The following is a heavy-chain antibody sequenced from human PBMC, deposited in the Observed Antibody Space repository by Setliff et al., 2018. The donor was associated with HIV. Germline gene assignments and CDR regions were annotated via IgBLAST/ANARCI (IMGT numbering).Heavy chain of an antibody. CDR2: ISGSGGST. V-gene: IGHV3-23*01. CDR3: AKELITMGRGVNYRMDV. J-gene: IGHJ6*02. Sequence: PSETLSLTCTVSGGSVSSGGYYWNWIRQRPGKGLEWVSAISGSGGSTYYADSVKGRFTISRDNSKNTLYLQMNSLRAEDTAVYYCAKELITMGRGVNYRMDVWGQGTTVTVS. CDR1: GGSVSSGGYY. D-gene: IGHD3-10*01.